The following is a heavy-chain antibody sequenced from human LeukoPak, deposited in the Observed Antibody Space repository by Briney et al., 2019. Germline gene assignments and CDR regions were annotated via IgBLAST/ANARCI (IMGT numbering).Heavy chain of an antibody. V-gene: IGHV2-5*02. CDR2: IYWDDER. Sequence: SGPTLVNPTQTLTLTCTFSAFSLRTTGVGVGWIRQPPGKALEWLALIYWDDERRYSPSLKTRLTITKDTSKNQVVLTMTDMDPVDTATYYCAHRTIYDAYDIWGQGAMVTVSS. D-gene: IGHD2-2*02. J-gene: IGHJ3*02. CDR3: AHRTIYDAYDI. CDR1: AFSLRTTGVG.